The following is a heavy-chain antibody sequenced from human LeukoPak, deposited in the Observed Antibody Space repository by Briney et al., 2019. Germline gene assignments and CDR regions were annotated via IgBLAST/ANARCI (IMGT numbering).Heavy chain of an antibody. CDR2: ILVGSGNT. D-gene: IGHD7-27*01. V-gene: IGHV1-58*02. CDR3: AANYWGDS. CDR1: GFTFTSSV. Sequence: ASVKVSCKASGFTFTSSVMQWVRQARGRRLEWIGWILVGSGNTNYAQKFHERVTITRDMSTSTAYMELSSLRSEDTAVYFCAANYWGDSWGQGTLVTVSS. J-gene: IGHJ4*02.